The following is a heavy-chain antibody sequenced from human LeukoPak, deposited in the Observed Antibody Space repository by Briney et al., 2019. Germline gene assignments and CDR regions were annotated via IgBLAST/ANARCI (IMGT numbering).Heavy chain of an antibody. CDR1: GFTFSSYA. Sequence: PGGSLRLSCAASGFTFSSYAMSWVRQAPGKGLEWVSSISSSSSNIYYADSVKGRFTISRDNAKNPLYLQMNSLRVDDTAVYYCARDLKVAAAGTPAYYYGMDVWGQGTTVTVSS. D-gene: IGHD6-13*01. J-gene: IGHJ6*02. V-gene: IGHV3-21*01. CDR3: ARDLKVAAAGTPAYYYGMDV. CDR2: ISSSSSNI.